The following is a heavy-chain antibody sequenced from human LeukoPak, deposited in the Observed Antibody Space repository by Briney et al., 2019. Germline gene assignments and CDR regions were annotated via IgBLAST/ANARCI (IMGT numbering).Heavy chain of an antibody. CDR2: MNPNSCNT. D-gene: IGHD3-3*01. CDR3: ARSVTTYYDFWSGYWGDNWFDP. Sequence: GASVKVSCKASGYTFTSYDINWVRQATGQGLEWMGWMNPNSCNTGYAQKFQGRVTMTRNTSISTAYMELSSLRSEATAVYYCARSVTTYYDFWSGYWGDNWFDPWGQGTLVTVSS. J-gene: IGHJ5*02. CDR1: GYTFTSYD. V-gene: IGHV1-8*01.